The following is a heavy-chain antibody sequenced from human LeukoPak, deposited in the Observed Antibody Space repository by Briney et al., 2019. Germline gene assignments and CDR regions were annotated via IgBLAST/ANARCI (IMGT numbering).Heavy chain of an antibody. Sequence: GGSLRLSCAASGFTFSNAWMSWVRQAPGKGLEWVGRIKSKTDGGTTDYAAPVKGRFTISRDDSKNTLYLQMNSLQTEDTAVYYCTTDPLVLEMATITGYFDYWGQGTLVTVSS. CDR3: TTDPLVLEMATITGYFDY. CDR2: IKSKTDGGTT. J-gene: IGHJ4*02. CDR1: GFTFSNAW. V-gene: IGHV3-15*01. D-gene: IGHD5-24*01.